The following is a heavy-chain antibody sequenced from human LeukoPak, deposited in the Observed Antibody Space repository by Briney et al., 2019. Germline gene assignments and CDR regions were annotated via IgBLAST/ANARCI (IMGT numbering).Heavy chain of an antibody. Sequence: SETLSLTCTVSGGSLSSSSFYWGWIRHPPGGGVEWSGSIYYSGSTYYNPSLKSRVTISVDTPKNHFSLKLSSVTAAETAVYYCARAFELELRAGGAFDYWGQGTLVTVSS. CDR1: GGSLSSSSFY. CDR2: IYYSGST. V-gene: IGHV4-39*07. D-gene: IGHD1-7*01. CDR3: ARAFELELRAGGAFDY. J-gene: IGHJ4*02.